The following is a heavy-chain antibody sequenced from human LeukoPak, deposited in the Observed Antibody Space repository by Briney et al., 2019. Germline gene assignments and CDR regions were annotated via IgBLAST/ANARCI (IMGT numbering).Heavy chain of an antibody. CDR3: ARGYCSGSTCYLAFDI. CDR1: GGSFSSDGYS. V-gene: IGHV4-30-2*01. Sequence: SQTLSLTCAVSGGSFSSDGYSWNWIRQPPGKGLEWIGYIYPSGNTYYNPSLKSRVTISIDRSKNQFSLNLSSVTAADTAVYYCARGYCSGSTCYLAFDIWGQGTMVTVSS. CDR2: IYPSGNT. D-gene: IGHD2-15*01. J-gene: IGHJ3*02.